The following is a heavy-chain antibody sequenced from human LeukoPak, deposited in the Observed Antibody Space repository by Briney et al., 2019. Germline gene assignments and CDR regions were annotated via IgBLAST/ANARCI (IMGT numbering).Heavy chain of an antibody. CDR3: ARAPNHDILTGYYIDY. CDR1: GYTFTTYD. D-gene: IGHD3-9*01. V-gene: IGHV1-8*01. CDR2: MNPNSGNT. Sequence: GASVKVSCKASGYTFTTYDINWVRQATGQGLEWMGRMNPNSGNTGYAQKFQGRVTMTRNTSISTAYMELSSLRSEDTAVYYCARAPNHDILTGYYIDYWGQGTLVTVSS. J-gene: IGHJ4*02.